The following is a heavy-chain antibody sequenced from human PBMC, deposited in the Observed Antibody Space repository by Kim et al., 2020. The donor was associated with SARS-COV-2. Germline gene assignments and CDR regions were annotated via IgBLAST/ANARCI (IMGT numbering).Heavy chain of an antibody. V-gene: IGHV3-30*04. J-gene: IGHJ4*03. CDR1: GFTFISYA. D-gene: IGHD3-10*01. Sequence: GGSLRLSCAASGFTFISYAMHWVRQAPGKGLEWVAVVSYDGSNKYYADSVKGRFTISRDNSKNTLYLQMNSLRAEDTAVYYCARGGYYYDSGRGYFDYWG. CDR3: ARGGYYYDSGRGYFDY. CDR2: VSYDGSNK.